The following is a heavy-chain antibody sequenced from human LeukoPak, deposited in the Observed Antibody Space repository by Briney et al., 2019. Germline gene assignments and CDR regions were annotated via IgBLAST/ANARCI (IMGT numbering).Heavy chain of an antibody. J-gene: IGHJ1*01. D-gene: IGHD1-26*01. CDR3: ARARYSGSKFEYFQH. CDR2: INPNSGGT. Sequence: GASVKVSCKASGYTFTGYYMHWVRQAPGQGLEWMGWINPNSGGTNYAQKFQGRVTMTRDTSISTAYMELSRLRSDDTAVYYCARARYSGSKFEYFQHWGQGTLVTVSS. V-gene: IGHV1-2*02. CDR1: GYTFTGYY.